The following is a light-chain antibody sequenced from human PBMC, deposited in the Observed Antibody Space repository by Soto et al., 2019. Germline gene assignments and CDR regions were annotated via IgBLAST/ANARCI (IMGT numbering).Light chain of an antibody. CDR2: GSS. V-gene: IGKV3-20*01. CDR1: QSVSSTF. CDR3: PQYDSSPRT. Sequence: EIVLTQSPGTLSLSPGERATLSCRASQSVSSTFLGWYQQKPGQAPVLLIYGSSNRATGIPDRFSGSGSGTDFTLTISSLEPEDFAVYYGPQYDSSPRTFGQGTKVEIK. J-gene: IGKJ1*01.